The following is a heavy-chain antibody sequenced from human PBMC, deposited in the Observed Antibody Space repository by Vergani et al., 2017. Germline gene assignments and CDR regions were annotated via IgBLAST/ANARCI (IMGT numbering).Heavy chain of an antibody. D-gene: IGHD6-19*01. CDR1: GGPFSSYT. V-gene: IGHV1-69*08. J-gene: IGHJ4*02. Sequence: QVQLVQSGAEVKKPGSSVKVSCKASGGPFSSYTISWVRQAPGQGLEWMGRIIPILGIANYAQKFQGRVTITAYKSTRTAYMELSSLRSEDTAVYYCARDDGSSGFDYWGQGTLVTVSS. CDR2: IIPILGIA. CDR3: ARDDGSSGFDY.